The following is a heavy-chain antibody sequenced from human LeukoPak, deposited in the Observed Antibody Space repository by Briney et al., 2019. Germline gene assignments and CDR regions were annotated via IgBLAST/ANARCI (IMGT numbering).Heavy chain of an antibody. V-gene: IGHV5-51*01. D-gene: IGHD3-22*01. CDR3: ARPRGYYDSSGYQAHDAFDI. CDR2: IYPGDSDT. J-gene: IGHJ3*02. CDR1: GYSFTSYW. Sequence: RGESLKISCKGSGYSFTSYWIGWVRQMPGKGLEWMGIIYPGDSDTRYSPSFQGQVTISADKSISTAYLQWSSLKASDTAMYYCARPRGYYDSSGYQAHDAFDIWGQGTMVTVSS.